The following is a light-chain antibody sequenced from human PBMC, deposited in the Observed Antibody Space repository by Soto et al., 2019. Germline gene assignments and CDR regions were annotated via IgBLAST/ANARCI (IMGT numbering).Light chain of an antibody. CDR3: QQYGSSPHT. CDR2: GAS. J-gene: IGKJ2*01. Sequence: EIVLTQSPCTLSLSPGERATLSCRASQSVSSSYLAWYQQKPGQAPRLLIYGASSRATGIPDRFSGSGSGTNFIITISSLQPEDVAVSYCQQYGSSPHTFGQGTKMEIK. CDR1: QSVSSSY. V-gene: IGKV3-20*01.